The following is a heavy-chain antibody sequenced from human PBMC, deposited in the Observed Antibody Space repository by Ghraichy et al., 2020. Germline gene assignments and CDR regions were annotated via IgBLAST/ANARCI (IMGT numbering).Heavy chain of an antibody. V-gene: IGHV4-59*01. J-gene: IGHJ5*02. D-gene: IGHD2-2*01. CDR2: IYYSGSS. CDR3: ARADIVVVPAEGIWFDP. CDR1: GGSISSYY. Sequence: SETLSLTCTVSGGSISSYYWSWIRQPPGKGLEWIGYIYYSGSSNYNPSLKSRVTISVDTSKNQFSLKLSSVTAADTAVYYCARADIVVVPAEGIWFDPWGQGTLVTVSS.